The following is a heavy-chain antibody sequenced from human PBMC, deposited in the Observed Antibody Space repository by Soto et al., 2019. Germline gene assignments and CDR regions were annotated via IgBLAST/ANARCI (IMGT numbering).Heavy chain of an antibody. CDR3: ARGGTGWSSTSCYLGYYYYYMDV. Sequence: QVQLVQSGAEVKKPGASVKVSCKASGYTFTSYDINWVRQATGQGREWMGWMNPNCGNTGYAQKFQGRVTMTRNTSISRAYMELSSLRSEDTAVYYCARGGTGWSSTSCYLGYYYYYMDVWGKGTTVTVSS. V-gene: IGHV1-8*01. J-gene: IGHJ6*03. D-gene: IGHD2-2*01. CDR2: MNPNCGNT. CDR1: GYTFTSYD.